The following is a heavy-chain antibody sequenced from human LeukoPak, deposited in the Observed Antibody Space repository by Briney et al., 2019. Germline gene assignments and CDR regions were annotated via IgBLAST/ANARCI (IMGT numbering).Heavy chain of an antibody. CDR3: AKEGATAGKMRFHFGY. V-gene: IGHV3-30*18. J-gene: IGHJ4*02. Sequence: QAGGSLRLSCAASGFTFSDYGMHWVRQAPGKGLEWVAVLSSGGSHEYFADSVKGRFTISRDNSKNTLNLQMSSLRPEDTAVYYCAKEGATAGKMRFHFGYWGQGTLVTVSS. CDR1: GFTFSDYG. D-gene: IGHD6-13*01. CDR2: LSSGGSHE.